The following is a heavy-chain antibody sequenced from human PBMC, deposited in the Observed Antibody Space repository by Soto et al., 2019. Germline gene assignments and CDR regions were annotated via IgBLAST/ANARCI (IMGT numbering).Heavy chain of an antibody. CDR3: TNPVHYYDSSGDAFDI. CDR2: IRSKAYGVTT. D-gene: IGHD3-22*01. CDR1: GFTFGDYA. J-gene: IGHJ3*02. V-gene: IGHV3-49*04. Sequence: GGSLRLSCTASGFTFGDYAMSWVRQAPGKGLEWGGFIRSKAYGVTTEYAASVKGRFTISRGEYKSIAFLQMNSLETEDTAVYYCTNPVHYYDSSGDAFDIWGQGTMVTVSS.